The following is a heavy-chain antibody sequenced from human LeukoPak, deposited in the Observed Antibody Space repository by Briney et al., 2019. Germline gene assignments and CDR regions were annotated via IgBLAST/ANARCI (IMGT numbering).Heavy chain of an antibody. CDR2: INWNGGST. CDR1: GFTFDDYG. J-gene: IGHJ5*02. Sequence: GGSLRLSCAASGFTFDDYGMSWVRQAPGKGLEWVSGINWNGGSTGYADSVKGRFTISRDNAKNSLYLQMNSLRAEDTALYYCAREGCSGGSCYSAWFAPWGQGTLVTVSS. D-gene: IGHD2-15*01. V-gene: IGHV3-20*04. CDR3: AREGCSGGSCYSAWFAP.